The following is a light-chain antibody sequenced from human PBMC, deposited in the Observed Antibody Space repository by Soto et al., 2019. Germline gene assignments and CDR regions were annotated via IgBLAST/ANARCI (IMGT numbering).Light chain of an antibody. Sequence: QSVLAQPPSASGSPGQSVTISCTATSSEVGAYDYVSWYQQHPGKAPKLMIYEINKRPSGVPDRFSGSKSGNTASLTVSGLQAEDEADYYCSSFAGSNNFPYVFGTGTKVTVL. V-gene: IGLV2-8*01. J-gene: IGLJ1*01. CDR1: SSEVGAYDY. CDR2: EIN. CDR3: SSFAGSNNFPYV.